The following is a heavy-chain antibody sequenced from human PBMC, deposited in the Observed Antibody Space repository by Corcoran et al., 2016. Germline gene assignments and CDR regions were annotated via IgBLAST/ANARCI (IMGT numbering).Heavy chain of an antibody. CDR3: AKCSSGYCSGGSCYGADY. J-gene: IGHJ4*02. D-gene: IGHD2-15*01. Sequence: QVQLVESGGGVVQPGRSLRLSCAASGFTFSSYGMHWVRQAPGKGLEWVAVISYDGSNKYYADSVKGRFTISRDNSKNTLYLQMNSLRAEDAAVYYCAKCSSGYCSGGSCYGADYWGQGTLVTVSS. CDR2: ISYDGSNK. CDR1: GFTFSSYG. V-gene: IGHV3-30*18.